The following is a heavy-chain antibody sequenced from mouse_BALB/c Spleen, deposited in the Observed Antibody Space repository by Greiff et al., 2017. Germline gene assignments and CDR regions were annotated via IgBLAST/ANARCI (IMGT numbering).Heavy chain of an antibody. D-gene: IGHD5-5*01. CDR1: GFSLTSYG. CDR3: ARDNIYLYAMDY. Sequence: QVHVKQSGPGLVAPSQSLSITCTVSGFSLTSYGVHWVRQPPGKGLEWLGVIWAGGSTNYNSALMSRLSISKDNSKSQVFLKMNSLQTDDTAMYYCARDNIYLYAMDYWGQGTSVTVSS. J-gene: IGHJ4*01. CDR2: IWAGGST. V-gene: IGHV2-9*02.